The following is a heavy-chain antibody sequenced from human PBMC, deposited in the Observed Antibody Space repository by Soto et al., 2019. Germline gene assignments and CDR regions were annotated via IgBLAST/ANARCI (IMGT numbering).Heavy chain of an antibody. V-gene: IGHV3-53*01. J-gene: IGHJ3*02. CDR2: IYDVDGT. Sequence: GVSLRLSCAASGFTVSSNYMSWVRQAPGKGLEWVSVIYDVDGTYYADSAKGRFTISRDNSNNIIYLQMNSLGPDDTAVYYCASWLEREHAYDIWGLGTMVTVSS. CDR3: ASWLEREHAYDI. CDR1: GFTVSSNY. D-gene: IGHD1-1*01.